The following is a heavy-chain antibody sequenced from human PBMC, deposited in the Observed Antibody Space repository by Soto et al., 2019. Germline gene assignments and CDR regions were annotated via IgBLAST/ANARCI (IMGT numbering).Heavy chain of an antibody. V-gene: IGHV4-59*01. CDR3: ARGTSWQLPFDY. Sequence: QVQLQDSGPGLVKPSETLSLTCTVSSDSISSYYWSWIRQPPGKRLEWIGYIYYSGSTDYNPTLKSRVTISGDTSKTQFSLKVSSVTAADTVVYYCARGTSWQLPFDYWGQGTLVTVSS. J-gene: IGHJ4*02. CDR2: IYYSGST. CDR1: SDSISSYY. D-gene: IGHD2-15*01.